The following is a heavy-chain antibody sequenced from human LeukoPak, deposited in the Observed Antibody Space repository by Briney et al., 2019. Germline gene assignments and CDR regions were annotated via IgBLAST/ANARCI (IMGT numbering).Heavy chain of an antibody. J-gene: IGHJ5*02. CDR2: ISSSSSTI. Sequence: GGSLRLSCAASGFTFSSYSMNWVRQAPGKGLEWVSYISSSSSTIYYADSVKGRFTISRDNAKNSLYLQMYSLRAEDTAVYYCARGSGFDPWGQGTLVTVSS. CDR1: GFTFSSYS. CDR3: ARGSGFDP. V-gene: IGHV3-48*01.